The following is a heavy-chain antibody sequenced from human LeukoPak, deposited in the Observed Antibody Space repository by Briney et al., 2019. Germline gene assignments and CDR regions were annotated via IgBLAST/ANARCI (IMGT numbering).Heavy chain of an antibody. CDR2: ISSSGSTI. CDR3: AREQLAYYYYYGMDA. V-gene: IGHV3-48*03. J-gene: IGHJ6*02. D-gene: IGHD6-6*01. Sequence: PGGSLRLSCAASGFTFSSYEMNWVRQAPGKGLEWVSYISSSGSTIYYADSVKGRFTISRDNAKNSLYLQMNSLRAEDTAVYYCAREQLAYYYYYGMDAWGQGTTVTVSS. CDR1: GFTFSSYE.